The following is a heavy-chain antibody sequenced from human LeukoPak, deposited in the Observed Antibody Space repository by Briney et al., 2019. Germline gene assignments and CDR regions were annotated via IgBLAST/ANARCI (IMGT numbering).Heavy chain of an antibody. D-gene: IGHD3-16*01. V-gene: IGHV3-7*01. CDR3: ARYDGGVAIDY. CDR2: IKEDGSDK. Sequence: GGSLRLSCAAYGFIFSYYWMSWVRQAPGKGLEWVANIKEDGSDKYYVDSVKGRFTISRHNAENSLYLQMNSPRAEDTAVFYCARYDGGVAIDYWGQGTLVTVSS. CDR1: GFIFSYYW. J-gene: IGHJ4*02.